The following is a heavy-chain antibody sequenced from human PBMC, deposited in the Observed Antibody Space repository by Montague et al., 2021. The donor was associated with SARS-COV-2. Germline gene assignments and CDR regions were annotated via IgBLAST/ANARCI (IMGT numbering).Heavy chain of an antibody. CDR1: HSWNSGTLRY. V-gene: IGHV4-39*01. CDR3: ARRGYTHSRLDDAFDI. CDR2: IYRSGYT. D-gene: IGHD5-12*01. Sequence: SETLSLTCTRLHSWNSGTLRYCTRLHYTPDKGPYWVWSIYRSGYTFYSPSLKSRITMSVDTSKNQFSLNLASVTATDTAVYYCARRGYTHSRLDDAFDIWGQGIMVTVSS. J-gene: IGHJ3*02.